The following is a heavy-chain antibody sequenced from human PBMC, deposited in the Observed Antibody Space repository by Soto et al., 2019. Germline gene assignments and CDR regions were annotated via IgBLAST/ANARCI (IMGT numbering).Heavy chain of an antibody. Sequence: ASVKVSCKVSGYTLTELSMHWVRQAPGKGLEWMGGFDPEDGETIYAQKFQGRVTMTEDTSTDTAYMELSSLRSEDTAVYYCAARHCISTRCYQGWFDPWGQGTLVTVSS. CDR2: FDPEDGET. V-gene: IGHV1-24*01. D-gene: IGHD2-2*01. CDR1: GYTLTELS. J-gene: IGHJ5*02. CDR3: AARHCISTRCYQGWFDP.